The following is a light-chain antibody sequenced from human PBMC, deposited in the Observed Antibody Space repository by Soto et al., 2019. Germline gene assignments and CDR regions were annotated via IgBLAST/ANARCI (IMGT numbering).Light chain of an antibody. V-gene: IGKV3-15*01. Sequence: EIVMTQSGATLFLSTGERARLCCRASQSVGTNLAWDQQQPGQAPRLLIYGASTRATGIPARFSGSGSGTDFTLTISSLESEDFAVYYCQQYLQWPRTFGQGTKVDI. CDR2: GAS. CDR3: QQYLQWPRT. CDR1: QSVGTN. J-gene: IGKJ1*01.